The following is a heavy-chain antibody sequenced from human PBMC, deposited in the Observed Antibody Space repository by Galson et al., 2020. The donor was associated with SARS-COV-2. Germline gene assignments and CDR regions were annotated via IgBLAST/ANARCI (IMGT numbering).Heavy chain of an antibody. CDR2: TYYSGST. V-gene: IGHV4-39*01. J-gene: IGHJ5*02. Sequence: SETLSLTCTVSGGSISSSSYYWGWIRQPPGKGLEWIGSTYYSGSTYYNPSLKSRVTISVDTSKNQFSLKLSSVTAADTAVYDCARQGGDVVVVAARTPRFDPWGQGTLVTVSS. D-gene: IGHD2-15*01. CDR3: ARQGGDVVVVAARTPRFDP. CDR1: GGSISSSSYY.